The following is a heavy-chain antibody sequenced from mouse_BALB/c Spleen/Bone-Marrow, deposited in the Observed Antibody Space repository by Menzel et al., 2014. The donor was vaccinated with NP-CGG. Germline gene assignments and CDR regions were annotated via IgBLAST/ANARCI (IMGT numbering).Heavy chain of an antibody. V-gene: IGHV1S81*02. CDR2: INPSNGRT. Sequence: VQLQQSGAELVKPGASVKLSCKASGYTFTSYWVHWVKQRPGQGLEWIGEINPSNGRTNYNEKFKSKATLTVDKSSSTAYMQLSSLTSEDSAVYYCARCYYGNYFDYRGQGTTLTVSS. J-gene: IGHJ2*01. CDR1: GYTFTSYW. CDR3: ARCYYGNYFDY. D-gene: IGHD2-1*01.